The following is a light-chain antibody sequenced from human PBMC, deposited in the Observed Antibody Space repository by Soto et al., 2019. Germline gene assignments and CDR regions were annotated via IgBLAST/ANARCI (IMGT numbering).Light chain of an antibody. CDR2: AAS. J-gene: IGKJ1*01. Sequence: IQMTQSPSSLSASVGDRVTITCRASQGIRNDLGWYQQKPGKAPKLLIFAASTLQSGVPSRFSGSGSGTDFTLTISSLLSEDFALYFCQQYNSWPTFGHGTKVDIK. V-gene: IGKV1-6*01. CDR3: QQYNSWPT. CDR1: QGIRND.